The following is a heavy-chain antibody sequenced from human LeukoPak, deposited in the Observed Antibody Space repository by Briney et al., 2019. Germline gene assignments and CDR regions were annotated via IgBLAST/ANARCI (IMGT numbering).Heavy chain of an antibody. D-gene: IGHD6-19*01. V-gene: IGHV3-33*01. CDR1: GFNFSSYD. J-gene: IGHJ4*02. Sequence: PGGSLRLSCAASGFNFSSYDMHWVRQAPGKGLEWVTSIWFDGSNIHYADSVKGRVIISRDNSKSALYLQMNSLRAEDTAIYYCARDSLPMAVTGPFDHWGQGALVTVSS. CDR3: ARDSLPMAVTGPFDH. CDR2: IWFDGSNI.